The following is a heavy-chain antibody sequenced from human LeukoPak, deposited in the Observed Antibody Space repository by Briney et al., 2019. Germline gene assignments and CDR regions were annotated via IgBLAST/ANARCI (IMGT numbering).Heavy chain of an antibody. CDR3: ARRGGGSGSSLPLKDY. D-gene: IGHD3-10*01. CDR1: GGTFSGYA. CDR2: IIPIFGTA. Sequence: GASVKVSCKASGGTFSGYAISWVRQAPGQGLEWMGGIIPIFGTANYAQKLQGRVTMTTDTSTSTAYMELRSLRSDDTAVYYCARRGGGSGSSLPLKDYWGQGTLVTVSS. J-gene: IGHJ4*02. V-gene: IGHV1-69*05.